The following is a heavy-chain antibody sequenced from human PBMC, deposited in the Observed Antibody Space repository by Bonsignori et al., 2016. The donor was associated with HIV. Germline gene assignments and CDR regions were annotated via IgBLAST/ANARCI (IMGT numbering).Heavy chain of an antibody. V-gene: IGHV4-61*02. Sequence: WIRQPPGKGLEWIGRIYTSGITNYNPSLKSRVSISVDTSKNLFSLKLRFMTAADSAVYYCARGRAVGGRGYWFDPWGQGTLVTVSS. CDR2: IYTSGIT. J-gene: IGHJ5*02. D-gene: IGHD2-15*01. CDR3: ARGRAVGGRGYWFDP.